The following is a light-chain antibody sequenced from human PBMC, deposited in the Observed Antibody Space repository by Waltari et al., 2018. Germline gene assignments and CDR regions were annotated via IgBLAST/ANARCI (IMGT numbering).Light chain of an antibody. Sequence: DLQMTQSPPSVSASVGDRVTITCRASQGFSSWLAWYKQKPGKAPKHRIDAASSLQSGVPSRFSGSGSGTDFTLTISSLQPEDFATYYCQQANSFPLFTFGPGTKVDIK. CDR1: QGFSSW. CDR2: AAS. V-gene: IGKV1D-12*01. CDR3: QQANSFPLFT. J-gene: IGKJ3*01.